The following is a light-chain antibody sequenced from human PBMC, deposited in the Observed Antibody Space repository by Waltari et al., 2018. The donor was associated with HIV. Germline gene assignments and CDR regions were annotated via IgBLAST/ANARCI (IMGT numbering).Light chain of an antibody. CDR2: ETF. J-gene: IGLJ2*01. CDR3: LLSFACARPVV. CDR1: TGPVTSGHH. Sequence: QAVVTQEPSLTVSPGGTVNRTCGSSTGPVTSGHHPYWFQQKSGQAPMTIIYETFNEHPGTPARFSVSLLGVKAALTLSGAQPEDEAEYFCLLSFACARPVVFGGGTNLTVL. V-gene: IGLV7-46*01.